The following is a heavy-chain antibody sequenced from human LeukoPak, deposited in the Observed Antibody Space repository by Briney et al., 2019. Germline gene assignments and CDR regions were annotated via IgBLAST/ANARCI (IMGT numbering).Heavy chain of an antibody. CDR1: GGSFSGYY. J-gene: IGHJ6*02. CDR3: AREVYSLGDTARLGVYYYGMDV. Sequence: SETLSLTCAVYGGSFSGYYWSWIRQPPGKGLEWIGEINHSGSINYNPSLKSRVTISVDTSKNQFSLKLSSVTAADTAVYYCAREVYSLGDTARLGVYYYGMDVWGQGTTVTVSS. D-gene: IGHD5-18*01. CDR2: INHSGSI. V-gene: IGHV4-34*01.